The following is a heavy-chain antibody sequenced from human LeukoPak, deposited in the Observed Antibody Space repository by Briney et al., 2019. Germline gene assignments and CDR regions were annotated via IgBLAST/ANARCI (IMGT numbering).Heavy chain of an antibody. CDR3: ATDISVVGATNY. CDR1: GYTFTSYG. J-gene: IGHJ4*02. D-gene: IGHD1-26*01. V-gene: IGHV1-18*01. Sequence: ASVKVSCKASGYTFTSYGISWVRQAPGQGLEWMGWISAYNGNTNYAQKLQGRVTMTTDTSTSTAYMELRSLRSDDTAVYYCATDISVVGATNYWGQGTLVTVSS. CDR2: ISAYNGNT.